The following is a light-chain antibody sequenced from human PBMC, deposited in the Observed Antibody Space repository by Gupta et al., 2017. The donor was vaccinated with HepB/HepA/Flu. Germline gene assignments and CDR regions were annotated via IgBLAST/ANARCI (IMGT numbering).Light chain of an antibody. CDR1: ESINSN. CDR3: QQYNNWPYT. V-gene: IGKV3-15*01. CDR2: AAS. J-gene: IGKJ2*01. Sequence: EKLMTQSPATLSVSPGERAALSCRASESINSNLAWYQLQPGQAPRLLIYAASTRATGVPARFSGSGSGTDFTLTISSLQSEDFAVYYCQQYNNWPYTFGQGTKLEIK.